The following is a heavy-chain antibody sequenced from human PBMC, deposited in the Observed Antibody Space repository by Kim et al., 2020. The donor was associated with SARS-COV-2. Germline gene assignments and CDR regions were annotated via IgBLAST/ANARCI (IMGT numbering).Heavy chain of an antibody. CDR3: ARGLRITIFGVVIIPGAFDI. CDR1: GCSISSYY. CDR2: IYYSGST. V-gene: IGHV4-59*01. J-gene: IGHJ3*02. Sequence: SETLSLTCTVSGCSISSYYWSWIRQPPGKGLEWIWYIYYSGSTNYNPSLKSRVTISVDTSKNQFSLKLSSVTAADTAVYYCARGLRITIFGVVIIPGAFDIWGQGTMVTVSS. D-gene: IGHD3-3*01.